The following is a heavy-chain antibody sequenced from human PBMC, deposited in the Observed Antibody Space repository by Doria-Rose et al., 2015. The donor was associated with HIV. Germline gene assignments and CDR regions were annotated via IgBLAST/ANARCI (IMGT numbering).Heavy chain of an antibody. Sequence: ESGPVLVKPTETLTLTCTVSGVSLSSPGMGVSWIRQPPGKALEWPANIFSDDERSYKTSLKSRLTISRGTSKGQVVLTMTDMDPVDTATYYCARIKSSRWYHKYYFDFWGRGTLVIVSA. D-gene: IGHD6-13*01. CDR2: IFSDDER. CDR1: GVSLSSPGMG. V-gene: IGHV2-26*01. CDR3: ARIKSSRWYHKYYFDF. J-gene: IGHJ4*02.